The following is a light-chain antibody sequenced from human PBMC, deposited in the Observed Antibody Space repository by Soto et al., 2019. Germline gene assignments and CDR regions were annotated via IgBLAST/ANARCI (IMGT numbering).Light chain of an antibody. Sequence: QSVLTQPRSVSGSPGQSVSISCTGTSSDVGGYTYVSWYQQHPGKAPKVMIYDVSKRPSGVPDRFSGSKSGNTASLTISGLQSEDEADYYCCLYAGRYTYVFGTGTKVTVL. CDR1: SSDVGGYTY. V-gene: IGLV2-11*01. CDR2: DVS. J-gene: IGLJ1*01. CDR3: CLYAGRYTYV.